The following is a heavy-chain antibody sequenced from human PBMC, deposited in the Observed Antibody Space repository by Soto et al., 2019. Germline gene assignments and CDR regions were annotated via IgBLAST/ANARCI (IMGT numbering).Heavy chain of an antibody. CDR1: GFTFSSYG. J-gene: IGHJ4*02. Sequence: GGSLRLSCAASGFTFSSYGMHWVRQAPGKGLEWVAVISYDGSNKYYADSVKGRFTISRDNSKNTLYLQMNSLRAEDTAVYYCAKLSIGGVIVYYFDYWGQGTLVTVSS. V-gene: IGHV3-30*18. CDR3: AKLSIGGVIVYYFDY. CDR2: ISYDGSNK. D-gene: IGHD3-16*02.